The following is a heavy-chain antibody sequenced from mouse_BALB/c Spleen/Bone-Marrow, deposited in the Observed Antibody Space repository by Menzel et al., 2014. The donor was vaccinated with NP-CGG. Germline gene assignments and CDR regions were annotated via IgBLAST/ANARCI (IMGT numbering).Heavy chain of an antibody. Sequence: VKLMESGPGLVAPSQSLSITCTVPGFSLTGYGVNWVRQPPGKGLEWLGMIWGDGSTDYNSALKSRLSISKDNSKSQVFLKMNSLQTDDTARYYCARELGHYAMDYWGQGTSVTVSS. CDR1: GFSLTGYG. CDR3: ARELGHYAMDY. D-gene: IGHD4-1*01. J-gene: IGHJ4*01. CDR2: IWGDGST. V-gene: IGHV2-6-7*01.